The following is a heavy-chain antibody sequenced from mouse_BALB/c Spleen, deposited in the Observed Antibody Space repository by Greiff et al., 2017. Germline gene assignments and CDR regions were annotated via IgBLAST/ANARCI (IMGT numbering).Heavy chain of an antibody. CDR1: GYAFTDYL. J-gene: IGHJ2*01. Sequence: QVQLQQSGAELVRPGTSVKVSCKASGYAFTDYLIEWVKQRPGQGLEWIGVINPGSGGTNYNEKFKGKATLTADKSSSTAYMQLSSLTSDDSAVYFCARSKVEFDYWGQGTTLTVSS. CDR2: INPGSGGT. CDR3: ARSKVEFDY. V-gene: IGHV1-54*01.